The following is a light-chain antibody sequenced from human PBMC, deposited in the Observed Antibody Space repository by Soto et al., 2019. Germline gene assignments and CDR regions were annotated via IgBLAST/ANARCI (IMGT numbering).Light chain of an antibody. CDR2: ENN. J-gene: IGLJ2*01. V-gene: IGLV1-51*02. CDR3: GTWDSSLSKVV. CDR1: SSNIGNNY. Sequence: QSVLTQPPSVSAAPGQTVTISCSGSSSNIGNNYVSWYQQLPGTAPKLLIYENNKRPSGIPDRFSGSKSGTSATLGITGLQTGDEADYYCGTWDSSLSKVVFGGGTKLTVL.